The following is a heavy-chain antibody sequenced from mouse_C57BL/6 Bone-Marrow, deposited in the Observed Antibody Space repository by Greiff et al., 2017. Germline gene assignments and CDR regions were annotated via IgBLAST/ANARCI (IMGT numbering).Heavy chain of an antibody. CDR1: GYTCTSYD. CDR2: IYPRDGST. D-gene: IGHD2-5*01. J-gene: IGHJ3*01. Sequence: VQLQQSGPELVKPGASVKLSCKASGYTCTSYDINWVKQRPGQGLEWIGWIYPRDGSTKYNEKFKGKATLTVDTSSSTAYMELHSLTSEDSAVYFCAKEGAYYSNYAWGQGTLVTVSA. CDR3: AKEGAYYSNYA. V-gene: IGHV1-85*01.